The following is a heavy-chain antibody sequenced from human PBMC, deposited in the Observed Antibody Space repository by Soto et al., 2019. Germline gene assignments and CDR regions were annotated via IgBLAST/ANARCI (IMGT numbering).Heavy chain of an antibody. CDR3: ARDYSERRTTVTTRRDYYYYGMDV. J-gene: IGHJ6*02. V-gene: IGHV1-46*01. D-gene: IGHD4-17*01. CDR2: INPSGGST. Sequence: GASVKVSCKASGYTFTSYYMHWVRQAPGQGLEWMGIINPSGGSTSYAQKFQGRVTMTRDTSTSTVYMELSSLRSEDTAVYYCARDYSERRTTVTTRRDYYYYGMDVWGQGTTVTVSS. CDR1: GYTFTSYY.